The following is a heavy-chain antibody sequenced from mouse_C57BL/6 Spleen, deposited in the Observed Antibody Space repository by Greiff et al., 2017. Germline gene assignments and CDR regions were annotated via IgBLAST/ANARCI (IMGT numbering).Heavy chain of an antibody. CDR2: IYPRSGNT. D-gene: IGHD2-4*01. CDR3: ARSGAYDYDSFDY. CDR1: GYTFTSYG. Sequence: VQRVESGAELARPGASVKLSCKASGYTFTSYGISWVKQRTGQGLEWIGEIYPRSGNTYYNEKFKGKATLTADKSSSTAYMELRSLTSEDSAVYFCARSGAYDYDSFDYWGQGTTLTVSS. V-gene: IGHV1-81*01. J-gene: IGHJ2*01.